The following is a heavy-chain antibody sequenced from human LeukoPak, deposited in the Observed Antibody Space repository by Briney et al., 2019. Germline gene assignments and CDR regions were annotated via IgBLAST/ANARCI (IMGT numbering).Heavy chain of an antibody. CDR2: VNREGTTS. V-gene: IGHV3-74*01. CDR3: ARDVDWILFDY. Sequence: GGSLRLSCAASGFTFSTYWMHWVRQVPGKGLVWVSRVNREGTTSAYADSVKGRFTISRGNDKNTLYLQMNSLRVEDTAVYYCARDVDWILFDYWGQGTLVTVSS. D-gene: IGHD3-9*01. J-gene: IGHJ4*02. CDR1: GFTFSTYW.